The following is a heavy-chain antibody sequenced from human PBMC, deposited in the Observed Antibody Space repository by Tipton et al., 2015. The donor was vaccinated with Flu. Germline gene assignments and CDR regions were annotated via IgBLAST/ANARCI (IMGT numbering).Heavy chain of an antibody. CDR1: GGSLSGYY. CDR2: ISTSGST. CDR3: ARDLRGYSGYTGGDAFDL. J-gene: IGHJ3*01. V-gene: IGHV4-4*07. D-gene: IGHD5-12*01. Sequence: TLSLTCNVSGGSLSGYYWSWIRQPAGKGLEWIGRISTSGSTNYNASLESRVTMSRDTSKNHFSLRLSSATAADTALYYCARDLRGYSGYTGGDAFDLWGPGIMVTVSS.